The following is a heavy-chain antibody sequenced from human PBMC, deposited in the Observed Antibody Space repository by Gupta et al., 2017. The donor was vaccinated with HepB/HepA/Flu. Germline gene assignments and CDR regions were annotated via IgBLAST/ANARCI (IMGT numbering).Heavy chain of an antibody. CDR2: IHWDDDK. Sequence: QITLTESGPTLVNPTQTLTLTCTFSGFSLSTSGVGVGWILQPPRKALEWLAFIHWDDDKRYSPSLKSRLTITKDTSKKHVVLTMTNMDPVDTATYYCAHLTYYYDNSGYSDVFDIWGQGTMVTVSS. V-gene: IGHV2-5*02. J-gene: IGHJ3*02. CDR1: GFSLSTSGVG. CDR3: AHLTYYYDNSGYSDVFDI. D-gene: IGHD3-22*01.